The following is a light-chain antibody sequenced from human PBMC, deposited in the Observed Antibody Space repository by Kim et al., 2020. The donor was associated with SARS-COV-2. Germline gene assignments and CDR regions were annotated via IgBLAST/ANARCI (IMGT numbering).Light chain of an antibody. CDR3: HQYDTSPWT. CDR1: QTSSSLY. V-gene: IGKV3-20*01. CDR2: GAS. J-gene: IGKJ1*01. Sequence: PPCRASQTSSSLYLAWYHHKPGQAPRLLISGASSRAAGIPDRFSGSGSGTDFTLTISRLEPEDFAVYFCHQYDTSPWTFGQGTKVEVK.